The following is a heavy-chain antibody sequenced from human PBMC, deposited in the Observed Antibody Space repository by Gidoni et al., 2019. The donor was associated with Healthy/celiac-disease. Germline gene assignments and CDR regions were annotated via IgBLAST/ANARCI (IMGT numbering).Heavy chain of an antibody. V-gene: IGHV1-69*01. CDR1: GGTFSSYA. Sequence: QVQLVQSGAEVKKPGSSVKVSCKASGGTFSSYAISWVRQAPGQGLEWMGGIIPIFGTANYAQKFQGRVTITADESTSTAYMELSSLRSEDTAVYYCARDSEHGSGSRTKNSLFDIWGQGTMVTVSS. CDR3: ARDSEHGSGSRTKNSLFDI. J-gene: IGHJ3*02. CDR2: IIPIFGTA. D-gene: IGHD3-10*01.